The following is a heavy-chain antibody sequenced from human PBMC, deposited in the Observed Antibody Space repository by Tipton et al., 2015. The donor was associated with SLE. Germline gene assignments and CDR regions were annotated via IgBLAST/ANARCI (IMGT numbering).Heavy chain of an antibody. D-gene: IGHD3-16*01. CDR2: IRPDGSHE. V-gene: IGHV3-30*02. J-gene: IGHJ6*02. CDR1: GFSLSGYG. CDR3: AKDFTNYGMDV. Sequence: SLRLSCAASGFSLSGYGMPWVRQAPGKGLEWLTFIRPDGSHESYGDSVKGRFTISRDTSKNTLFLQMKSLRVDDTGVYYCAKDFTNYGMDVWGQGTTVTVSS.